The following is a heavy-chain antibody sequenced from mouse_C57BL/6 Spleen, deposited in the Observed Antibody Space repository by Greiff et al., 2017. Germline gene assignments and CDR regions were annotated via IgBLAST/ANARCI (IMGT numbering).Heavy chain of an antibody. D-gene: IGHD1-1*01. CDR2: IDPSDSYT. J-gene: IGHJ4*01. V-gene: IGHV1-59*01. CDR3: AYYRYAMDY. Sequence: QVQLQQPGAELVRPGTSVKLSCKASGYTFTSYWMHWVKQRPGQGLEWIGVIDPSDSYTNYTQKFKGKDTLTVATSSSTAYMQLSSLTSEDSAVYYCAYYRYAMDYWGQGTSVTVSS. CDR1: GYTFTSYW.